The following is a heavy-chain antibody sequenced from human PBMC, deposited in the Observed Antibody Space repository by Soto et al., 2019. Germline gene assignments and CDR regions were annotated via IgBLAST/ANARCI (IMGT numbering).Heavy chain of an antibody. Sequence: EVQLLESGGGLVQPGGSLRLSCAASGFTFSSYAMSWVRQAPGKGLEWVSAISGSGGSTYYADSVKGRCTISRDNSKNTLYLQMNSLRAEDTAVYYCAKDAPQWPPDYYYYGMDVWGQGTTVTVSS. CDR2: ISGSGGST. J-gene: IGHJ6*02. CDR1: GFTFSSYA. D-gene: IGHD6-19*01. CDR3: AKDAPQWPPDYYYYGMDV. V-gene: IGHV3-23*01.